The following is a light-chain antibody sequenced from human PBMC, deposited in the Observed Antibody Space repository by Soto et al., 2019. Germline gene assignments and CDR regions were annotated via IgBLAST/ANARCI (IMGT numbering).Light chain of an antibody. Sequence: QSALTQPASVSGSPGQSITISCTGTSSDVGGYNYVSWYQQHPGKAPKLMIHDVSNRPSGVSNRFSGSKSGNTASLTISGLQAEDEADYYCSSYTSSSTVVFGTGTKVTVL. CDR3: SSYTSSSTVV. J-gene: IGLJ1*01. CDR1: SSDVGGYNY. CDR2: DVS. V-gene: IGLV2-14*01.